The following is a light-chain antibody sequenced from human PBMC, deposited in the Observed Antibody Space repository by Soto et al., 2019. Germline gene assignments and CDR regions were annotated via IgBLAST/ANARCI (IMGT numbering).Light chain of an antibody. CDR2: DVS. Sequence: DIQMTQSPSTPSASVGDRVTITCRASQSISSRLAWYQQRPGKAPKLLIYDVSSLQSGVPSRFSGGGSGTEFTLSINSLQADDFATYYCQQYNTRPWTFGQGTEVEIK. CDR1: QSISSR. CDR3: QQYNTRPWT. J-gene: IGKJ1*01. V-gene: IGKV1-5*01.